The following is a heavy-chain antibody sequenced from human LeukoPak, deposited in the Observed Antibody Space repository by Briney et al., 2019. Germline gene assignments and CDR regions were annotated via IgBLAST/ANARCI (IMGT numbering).Heavy chain of an antibody. V-gene: IGHV3-9*01. CDR2: ISWNSGSI. D-gene: IGHD5-24*01. J-gene: IGHJ4*02. CDR1: GFTFDDYA. CDR3: AKPIYLYRWLQLPLDY. Sequence: GRSLRLSCAASGFTFDDYAMHWVRQAPGKGLEWVSGISWNSGSIGYADSVKGRFTISRDNAKNSLYLQMNSLRAEDTALYYCAKPIYLYRWLQLPLDYWGQGTLVTVSS.